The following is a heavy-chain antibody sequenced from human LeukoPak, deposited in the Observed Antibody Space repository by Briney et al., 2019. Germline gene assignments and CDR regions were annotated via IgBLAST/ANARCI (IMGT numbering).Heavy chain of an antibody. D-gene: IGHD3-10*01. V-gene: IGHV3-48*01. Sequence: GGSLRLSCAASGFTFSSYSMNWVRQAPGKGLEWVSYISSSSTIYYADSVKGRFTVSRDNAKNSLYLQMNSLRAEDTAVYYCARDRRALWFGEAWGQGTLVTVSS. CDR3: ARDRRALWFGEA. J-gene: IGHJ5*02. CDR1: GFTFSSYS. CDR2: ISSSSTI.